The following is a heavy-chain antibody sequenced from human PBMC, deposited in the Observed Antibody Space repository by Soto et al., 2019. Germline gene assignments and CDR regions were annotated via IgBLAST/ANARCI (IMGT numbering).Heavy chain of an antibody. CDR1: GGSISSGGYY. D-gene: IGHD2-15*01. CDR2: IYYSGST. V-gene: IGHV4-31*03. Sequence: PSETLSLTCTVSGGSISSGGYYWSWIRQHPGKGLEWIRYIYYSGSTYYNPSLKSRVTISVDTSKNQFSLKLSSVTAADTAVYYCASAEYCSGGSCYLLNSYYYYMDVWGKGTTVTVSS. J-gene: IGHJ6*03. CDR3: ASAEYCSGGSCYLLNSYYYYMDV.